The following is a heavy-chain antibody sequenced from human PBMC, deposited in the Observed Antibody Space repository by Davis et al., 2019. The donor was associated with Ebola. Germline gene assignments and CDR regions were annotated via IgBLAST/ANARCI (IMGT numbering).Heavy chain of an antibody. CDR1: GGSISSSKW. D-gene: IGHD3-22*01. V-gene: IGHV4-4*02. CDR2: VYHSGDT. CDR3: AQATETHGYGFDY. J-gene: IGHJ4*02. Sequence: SETLSLTCAVSGGSISSSKWWSWVRQPPGMGLEWIGAVYHSGDTNNNPSLKGRVTTSIIKSHNQFSLKLSSVTAADTGVYFCAQATETHGYGFDYWGQGTLVTVSS.